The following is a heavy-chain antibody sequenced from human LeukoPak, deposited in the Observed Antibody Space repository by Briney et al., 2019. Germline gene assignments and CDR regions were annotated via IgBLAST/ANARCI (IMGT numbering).Heavy chain of an antibody. J-gene: IGHJ4*02. D-gene: IGHD3-16*01. CDR2: IHYSGST. CDR3: ARRAINSVMFYY. V-gene: IGHV4-59*08. Sequence: SETLSLTCTLSGDSICTYSMSCIRQPPGKGLEWIGYIHYSGSTNYNPSLRSRVTISVDTSKNQFSLKLSSATAADTAVYFCARRAINSVMFYYWGQGTLVTVSS. CDR1: GDSICTYS.